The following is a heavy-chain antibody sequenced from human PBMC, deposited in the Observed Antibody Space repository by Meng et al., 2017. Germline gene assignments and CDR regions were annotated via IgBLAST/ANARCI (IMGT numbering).Heavy chain of an antibody. CDR1: GYTFTGYY. D-gene: IGHD3-22*01. V-gene: IGHV1-2*06. CDR2: INPNSGGT. J-gene: IGHJ5*02. Sequence: VEVVQSGDEVKKPGASVKASCQASGYTFTGYYMHWVRQAPGQGLEWMGRINPNSGGTNYAQKFQGRVTMTRDTSISTAYMELSRLRSDDTAVYYCARALIVVANWFDPWGQGTLVTVSS. CDR3: ARALIVVANWFDP.